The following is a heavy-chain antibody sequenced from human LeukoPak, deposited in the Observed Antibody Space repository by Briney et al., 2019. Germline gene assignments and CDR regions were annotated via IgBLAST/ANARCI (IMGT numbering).Heavy chain of an antibody. CDR2: ISGSGGST. J-gene: IGHJ6*03. D-gene: IGHD3-3*01. CDR1: GFTFSSYA. Sequence: GGSLRLSCAASGFTFSSYAMSWVRQAPGKGLEWVSAISGSGGSTYYADSVKGRFTISRDNSKNTLYLQMNSLRAEDTAVYYCAKEPALPPDTIFGVVITNYYYYYMDVWGKGTTVTVSS. V-gene: IGHV3-23*01. CDR3: AKEPALPPDTIFGVVITNYYYYYMDV.